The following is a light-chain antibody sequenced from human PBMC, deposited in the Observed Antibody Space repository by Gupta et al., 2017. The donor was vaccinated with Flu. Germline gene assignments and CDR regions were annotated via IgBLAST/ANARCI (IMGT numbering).Light chain of an antibody. CDR3: MQALQTPRT. Sequence: DIVMTQSPLSRPVTPGEPASISCRSSQSLLHSNGYNYLDWYLQKPGQSPQLLIYLGSNRVSGVPDRFSGSGSGTDFTLKISRVEAEDVGIYYCMQALQTPRTFGQGTKVEIK. CDR1: QSLLHSNGYNY. CDR2: LGS. J-gene: IGKJ1*01. V-gene: IGKV2-28*01.